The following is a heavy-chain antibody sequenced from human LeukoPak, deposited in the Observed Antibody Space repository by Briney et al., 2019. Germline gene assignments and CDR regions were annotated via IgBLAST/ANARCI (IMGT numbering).Heavy chain of an antibody. CDR2: IYYSGST. CDR3: ARLWSIYYFDY. Sequence: PSETLSLTCTVSGGSISSYYWSWIRQPPGKGLEWIGYIYYSGSTNYNPSLKSRVTISVDTSKNQFSLKLSSVTAADTAVYYCARLWSIYYFDYWGQGTLVTVSS. V-gene: IGHV4-59*01. CDR1: GGSISSYY. J-gene: IGHJ4*02. D-gene: IGHD3-3*02.